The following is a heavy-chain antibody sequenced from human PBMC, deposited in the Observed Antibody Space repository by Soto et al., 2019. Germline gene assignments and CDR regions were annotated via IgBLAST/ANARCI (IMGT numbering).Heavy chain of an antibody. J-gene: IGHJ6*02. CDR1: GFTFSSYA. CDR2: SSGSGGST. V-gene: IGHV3-23*02. CDR3: EAAAVTFYYYGMDG. D-gene: IGHD6-13*01. Sequence: PAGSLSLSCAASGFTFSSYAMSWGCQAPGTGLERDSASSGSGGSTYYEDSVRGRLTISRDNSKNTLYLQMNSLRAAGAAVYYWEAAAVTFYYYGMDGWGQGSTLTDSS.